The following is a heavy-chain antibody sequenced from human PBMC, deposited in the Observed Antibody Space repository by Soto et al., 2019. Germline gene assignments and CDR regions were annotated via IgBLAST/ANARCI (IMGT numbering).Heavy chain of an antibody. J-gene: IGHJ5*02. CDR2: IWYDGSNK. V-gene: IGHV3-33*01. Sequence: QVQLVASGGGVVHPGRSLRLSCAASGFTFSSYGMHWVRQAPGKGLEWVAVIWYDGSNKYYADSVKGRFTISRDNSKNTLYLQMNSRRAEDTAVYYCARDGVIITGLTGWFDPWGQGTLVTVSS. D-gene: IGHD1-20*01. CDR1: GFTFSSYG. CDR3: ARDGVIITGLTGWFDP.